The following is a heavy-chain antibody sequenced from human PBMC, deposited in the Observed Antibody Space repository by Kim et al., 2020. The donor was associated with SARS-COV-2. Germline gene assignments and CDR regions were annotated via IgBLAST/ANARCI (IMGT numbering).Heavy chain of an antibody. J-gene: IGHJ5*02. CDR3: ARPNGLRAAHWFDP. Sequence: GGSLRLSCAASGFSFSDYDMSWIRQAPGKGLEWISYISRIGIVTDYGDSVKGRFTISRDNVQNSLFLEMTSLRVEDTAVYFCARPNGLRAAHWFDPWGQGTLVTVSS. CDR2: ISRIGIVT. CDR1: GFSFSDYD. V-gene: IGHV3-11*04. D-gene: IGHD2-15*01.